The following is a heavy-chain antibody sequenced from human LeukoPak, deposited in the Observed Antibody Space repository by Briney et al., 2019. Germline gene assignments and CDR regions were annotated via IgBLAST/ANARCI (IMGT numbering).Heavy chain of an antibody. D-gene: IGHD5-12*01. V-gene: IGHV1-2*02. J-gene: IGHJ3*02. CDR1: GFTFRDYY. Sequence: ASERVSCKASGFTFRDYYVQWVRQVPGQGLEWVGWMYFNSGATRYAPKFQGRVTLTGDTSINTVYMELVSLGSDDTAMYYCAREGSSASGQDWYAFDIWGQETMVTVSS. CDR2: MYFNSGAT. CDR3: AREGSSASGQDWYAFDI.